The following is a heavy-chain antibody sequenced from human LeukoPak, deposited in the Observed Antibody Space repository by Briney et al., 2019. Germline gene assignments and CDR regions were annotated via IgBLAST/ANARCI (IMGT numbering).Heavy chain of an antibody. J-gene: IGHJ5*02. CDR1: GGSFSGYY. D-gene: IGHD3-10*01. CDR3: ARRKRYYYGSGSYGGSASTWFDP. V-gene: IGHV4-34*01. CDR2: INHSGST. Sequence: SETLSLTCAVYGGSFSGYYWSWIRQPPGKGLEWIGEINHSGSTNYNPSLKSRVTISVDTSKNQFSLKLSSVTAADTAVYYCARRKRYYYGSGSYGGSASTWFDPWGQGTLVTVSS.